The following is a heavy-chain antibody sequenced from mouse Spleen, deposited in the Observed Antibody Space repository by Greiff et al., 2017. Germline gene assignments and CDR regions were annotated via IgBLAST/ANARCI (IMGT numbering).Heavy chain of an antibody. D-gene: IGHD6-1*01. Sequence: DVKLVESGGGLVKPGGSLKLSCAASGFTFSSYTMSWVRQTPEKRLEWVATISSGGGNTYYPDSVKGRFTISRDNAKNTLYLQMSSLRSEDTALYYCARYSLYYAMDYWGQGTSVTVSS. CDR1: GFTFSSYT. J-gene: IGHJ4*01. V-gene: IGHV5-9*03. CDR3: ARYSLYYAMDY. CDR2: ISSGGGNT.